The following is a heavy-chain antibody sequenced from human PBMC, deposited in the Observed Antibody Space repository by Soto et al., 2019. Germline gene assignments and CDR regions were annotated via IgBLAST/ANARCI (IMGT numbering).Heavy chain of an antibody. D-gene: IGHD4-17*01. CDR1: GYTFTSYG. CDR2: ISAHNGDT. Sequence: ASVKVSCKASGYTFTSYGVIWVRQAPGQGLEWMGWISAHNGDTKYAQRLQGRVTMITDTSTSTAYMELRSLRSDDTAVYYCARGSPPSDEPAVYFYYYGMDAGGQGTTVTASS. CDR3: ARGSPPSDEPAVYFYYYGMDA. V-gene: IGHV1-18*01. J-gene: IGHJ6*02.